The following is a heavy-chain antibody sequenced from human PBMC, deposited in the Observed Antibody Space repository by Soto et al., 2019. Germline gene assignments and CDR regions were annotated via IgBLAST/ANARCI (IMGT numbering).Heavy chain of an antibody. CDR1: GFTFSNAW. CDR3: ATTRVDIVVVSPAMSYFDY. Sequence: GGSLRLSCAASGFTFSNAWMSWVRQAPGKGLEWVGRIKSKIDGETTDYAAPVKGRFTISRDDSKDTLYLQMNSLKTEDTAVYYCATTRVDIVVVSPAMSYFDYWGQGTLVTVSS. CDR2: IKSKIDGETT. D-gene: IGHD2-2*01. J-gene: IGHJ4*02. V-gene: IGHV3-15*01.